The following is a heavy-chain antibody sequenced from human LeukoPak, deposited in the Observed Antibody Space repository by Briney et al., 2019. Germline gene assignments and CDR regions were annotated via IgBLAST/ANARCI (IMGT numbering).Heavy chain of an antibody. V-gene: IGHV3-23*01. Sequence: GGSLRLSCAASGFTFSSYATSWVGQAPGKGLEGVSAISGSGGSTYYADSVKGRFTISRDNSKNTLYLQMNSLRAEDTAVYYCASRITMIVVDFGVDYWGQGTLVTVSS. CDR1: GFTFSSYA. CDR2: ISGSGGST. D-gene: IGHD3-22*01. J-gene: IGHJ4*02. CDR3: ASRITMIVVDFGVDY.